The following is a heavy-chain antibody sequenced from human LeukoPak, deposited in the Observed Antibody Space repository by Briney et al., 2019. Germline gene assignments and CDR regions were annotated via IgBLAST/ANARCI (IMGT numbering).Heavy chain of an antibody. Sequence: SETLSLTCAVYGGSFSGYYWSWIRQPPGKGLEWIGEINHSGSTNYNSSLKSRVTISVDTSKNQFSLKLSSVTAADTAVYYCARVSVGDYVDAFDIWGQGTMVTVSS. CDR2: INHSGST. J-gene: IGHJ3*02. CDR3: ARVSVGDYVDAFDI. D-gene: IGHD4-17*01. CDR1: GGSFSGYY. V-gene: IGHV4-34*01.